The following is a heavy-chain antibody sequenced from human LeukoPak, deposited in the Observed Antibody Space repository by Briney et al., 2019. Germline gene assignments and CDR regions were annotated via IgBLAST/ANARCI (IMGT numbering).Heavy chain of an antibody. J-gene: IGHJ4*02. D-gene: IGHD2-2*01. CDR1: GGSISSSKYY. CDR2: IFNSGNT. V-gene: IGHV4-39*07. Sequence: SETLSLTYTVSGGSISSSKYYWGWIRQPPGKGLEWIGTIFNSGNTHYNPSLKSRVTISVDTSKNQFSLKLSSVTAADTAVYYCARKRLDCSSTSCYSPIDYWGQGTLVTVSS. CDR3: ARKRLDCSSTSCYSPIDY.